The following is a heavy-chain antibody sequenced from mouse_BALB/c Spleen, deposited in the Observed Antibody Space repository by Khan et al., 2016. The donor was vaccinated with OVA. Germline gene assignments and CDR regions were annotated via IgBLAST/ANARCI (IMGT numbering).Heavy chain of an antibody. V-gene: IGHV3-2*02. CDR1: GYSITSDYA. CDR3: ARWFAY. J-gene: IGHJ3*01. Sequence: EVQLQESGPGLVKPSQSLSLTCTVTGYSITSDYAWNWIRQFPGNKLEWMGYITYSGSTSYIPSLKGRISITRYTSKNQFFLQLNSVTTEDTATYYCARWFAYWGQGTLVTVSA. CDR2: ITYSGST.